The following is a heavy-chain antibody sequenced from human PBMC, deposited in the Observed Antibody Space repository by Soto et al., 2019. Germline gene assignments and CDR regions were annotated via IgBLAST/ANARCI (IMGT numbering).Heavy chain of an antibody. CDR1: GYTFTSYA. V-gene: IGHV1-3*01. J-gene: IGHJ6*02. D-gene: IGHD3-3*01. CDR2: INAGNGNT. Sequence: ASVKVSCKASGYTFTSYAMHWVRQAPGQRLEWMGWINAGNGNTKYSQKFQGRVTITRDTSASTAYMELSSLRSEDTAVYYCARWGKVTMFGVVSGVADYYGMDVWGQGTTVTVSS. CDR3: ARWGKVTMFGVVSGVADYYGMDV.